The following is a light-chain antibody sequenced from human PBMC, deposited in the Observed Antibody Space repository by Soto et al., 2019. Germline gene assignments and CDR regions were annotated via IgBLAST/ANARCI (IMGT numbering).Light chain of an antibody. Sequence: DIQMTQSPSTLSASVGDRVTITCRASQSISSWLAWYQQKPGKAPKLLIFQPSSLKSGVPSRFSGSGSATEYNLTISSLQPDDFATYYCEDYSSSSGLTCGGGTKVEIK. J-gene: IGKJ4*01. V-gene: IGKV1-5*03. CDR3: EDYSSSSGLT. CDR2: QPS. CDR1: QSISSW.